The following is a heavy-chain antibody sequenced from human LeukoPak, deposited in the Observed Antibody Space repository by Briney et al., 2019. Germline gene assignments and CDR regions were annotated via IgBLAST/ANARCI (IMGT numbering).Heavy chain of an antibody. Sequence: SETLFLTCTVSGGSISSSSYYWGWIRQPPGKGLEWIGTIFYSGSTYYSPSLKSRVTMSVDTSKSQFSLKLTSVTAADTAVYYCASHLRYGSGYYYIDYWGQGTLVTVSS. V-gene: IGHV4-39*01. CDR1: GGSISSSSYY. J-gene: IGHJ4*02. CDR3: ASHLRYGSGYYYIDY. CDR2: IFYSGST. D-gene: IGHD3-10*01.